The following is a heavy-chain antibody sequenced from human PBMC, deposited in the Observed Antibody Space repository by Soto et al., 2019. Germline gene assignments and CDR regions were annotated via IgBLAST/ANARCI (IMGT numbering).Heavy chain of an antibody. CDR3: ARSGDWLQQVL. CDR2: IYHSGST. CDR1: GGSIRSNKW. Sequence: QVQLQESGPGLVKPSGTLSLTCGVSGGSIRSNKWWSWVRQPPGKGLEWIGEIYHSGSTNYNPSLKSRVNVSVDKPKNLFSLKVNSVTAADTSVYYCARSGDWLQQVLWGQGTLVTVSS. V-gene: IGHV4-4*02. J-gene: IGHJ4*02. D-gene: IGHD3-9*01.